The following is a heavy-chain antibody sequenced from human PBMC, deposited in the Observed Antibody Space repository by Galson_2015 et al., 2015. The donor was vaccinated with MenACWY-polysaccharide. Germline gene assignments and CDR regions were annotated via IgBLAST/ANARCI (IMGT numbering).Heavy chain of an antibody. CDR1: GFTFSSYS. Sequence: SLRLSCAASGFTFSSYSMNWVRQAPGKGLEWVSYISSSSSTIYYADSVKGRFTISRDNAKNSLYLQMNSLRAEDTAVYYCARSLSPRYCSSTSCYTFYYGMDVWGHGSTVTVSS. CDR2: ISSSSSTI. V-gene: IGHV3-48*01. D-gene: IGHD2-2*02. CDR3: ARSLSPRYCSSTSCYTFYYGMDV. J-gene: IGHJ6*02.